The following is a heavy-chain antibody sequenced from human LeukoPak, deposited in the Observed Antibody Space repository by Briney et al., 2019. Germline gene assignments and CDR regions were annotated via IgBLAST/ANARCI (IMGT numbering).Heavy chain of an antibody. V-gene: IGHV4-59*01. CDR1: GGSISSYY. Sequence: PSETLSLTCTVSGGSISSYYWSWIRQPPGKGLEWIGYIYYSGRTNYNPSLKSRVTISVDTSKNQFPLKLSSVTAADTAVYYCARAYNSGWLNFDYWAREPWSPSPQ. CDR2: IYYSGRT. CDR3: ARAYNSGWLNFDY. J-gene: IGHJ4*02. D-gene: IGHD6-19*01.